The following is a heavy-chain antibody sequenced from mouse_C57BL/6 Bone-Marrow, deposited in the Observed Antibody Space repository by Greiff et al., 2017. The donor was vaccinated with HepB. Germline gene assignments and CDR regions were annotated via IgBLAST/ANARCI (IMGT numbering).Heavy chain of an antibody. D-gene: IGHD4-1*01. CDR3: ARSDGHWDYFDY. V-gene: IGHV1-53*01. J-gene: IGHJ2*01. CDR2: INPSNGGT. Sequence: QVHVKQPGTELVKPGASVKLSCKASGYTFTSYWMHWVKQRPGQGLEWIGNINPSNGGTNYNEKFKSKATLTVDKSSSTAYMQLSSLTSEDSAVYYCARSDGHWDYFDYWGQGTTLTVSS. CDR1: GYTFTSYW.